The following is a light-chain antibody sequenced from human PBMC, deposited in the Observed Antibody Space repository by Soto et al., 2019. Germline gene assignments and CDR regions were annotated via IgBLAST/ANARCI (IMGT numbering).Light chain of an antibody. CDR1: SSDIGNYNY. V-gene: IGLV2-14*01. CDR2: EVS. J-gene: IGLJ3*02. Sequence: QSVLTQPASVSGSPGQSITISCTGASSDIGNYNYVSWYQQHPGKAPKLMIFEVSHRPSGVSTRFSGSKSGNTASLTISGLQAEDEADYYCAAWDDSLNGPVFGGGTKLTVL. CDR3: AAWDDSLNGPV.